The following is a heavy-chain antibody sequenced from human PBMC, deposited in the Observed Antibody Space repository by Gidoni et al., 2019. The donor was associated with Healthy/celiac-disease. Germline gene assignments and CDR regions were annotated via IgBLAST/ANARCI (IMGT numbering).Heavy chain of an antibody. CDR2: IRGSGGST. V-gene: IGHV3-23*01. CDR3: AKWRLRFLEWLPDY. CDR1: GFPFSSYA. Sequence: EVQLLESGGGLGQPGGCLRLSCAASGFPFSSYAMSWVRPAPGKGLEWVSAIRGSGGSTYYADSVKGRFTIYRDNSKNTLYLQMNSLRAEDTAVYYCAKWRLRFLEWLPDYWGQGTLVTVSS. D-gene: IGHD3-3*01. J-gene: IGHJ4*02.